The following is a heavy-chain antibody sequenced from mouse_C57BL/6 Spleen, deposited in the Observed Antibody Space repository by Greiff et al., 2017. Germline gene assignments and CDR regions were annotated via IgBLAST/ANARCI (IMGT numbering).Heavy chain of an antibody. CDR2: INYDGSST. CDR1: GFTFSDYY. D-gene: IGHD1-1*01. V-gene: IGHV5-16*01. CDR3: ARETTGGYFDV. J-gene: IGHJ1*03. Sequence: EVKLMESEGGLVQPGSSMKLSCTASGFTFSDYYMAWVRQVPEKGLEWVANINYDGSSTYYLDSLKSRFIISRDNAKNILYLQMSSLKSEDTATYYCARETTGGYFDVWGTGTTVTVSS.